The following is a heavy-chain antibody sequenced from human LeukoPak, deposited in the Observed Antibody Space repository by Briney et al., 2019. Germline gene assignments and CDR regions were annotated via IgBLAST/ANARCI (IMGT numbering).Heavy chain of an antibody. CDR2: MNPNSGNT. V-gene: IGHV1-8*03. J-gene: IGHJ4*02. Sequence: ASVKVSCKASGYTSTSYDINWVRQATGQGLEWMGWMNPNSGNTGYAQKFQGRVTITRNTSIGTAYMELSSLRSEDTAVYYCARGVRSLRFLEWLSLDPGLDYWGQGTLSPSPQ. D-gene: IGHD3-3*01. CDR1: GYTSTSYD. CDR3: ARGVRSLRFLEWLSLDPGLDY.